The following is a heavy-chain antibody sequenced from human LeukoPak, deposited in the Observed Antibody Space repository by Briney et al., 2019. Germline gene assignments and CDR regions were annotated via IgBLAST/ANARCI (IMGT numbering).Heavy chain of an antibody. CDR1: GFIFSDYG. CDR3: AKGHGRFYDILTAYYFDY. J-gene: IGHJ4*02. CDR2: IRYDGNSQ. V-gene: IGHV3-30*02. D-gene: IGHD3-9*01. Sequence: GGSLRLSCAASGFIFSDYGMHWVRQAPGKGLEWVAFIRYDGNSQFYADSVKGRFTISRDNSKNTLYLQMNSLRAEDTAVYYCAKGHGRFYDILTAYYFDYWGQGTLVTVSS.